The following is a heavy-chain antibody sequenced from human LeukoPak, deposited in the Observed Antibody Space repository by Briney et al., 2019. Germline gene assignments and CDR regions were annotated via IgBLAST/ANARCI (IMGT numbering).Heavy chain of an antibody. CDR2: IWHDGSYK. V-gene: IGHV3-33*01. J-gene: IGHJ4*02. D-gene: IGHD1-26*01. Sequence: GGSLRLSCAASGFTFSSYGILWVRQAPGKGLEWVAVIWHDGSYKYYADSVKGRFTISRDNSKNMLFLEMNSLRAEDTAVYYCARESTGSYSGIDYWGQGTPVTVSA. CDR1: GFTFSSYG. CDR3: ARESTGSYSGIDY.